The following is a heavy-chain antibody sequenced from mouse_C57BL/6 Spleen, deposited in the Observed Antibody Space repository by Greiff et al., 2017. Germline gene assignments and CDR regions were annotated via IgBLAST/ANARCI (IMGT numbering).Heavy chain of an antibody. Sequence: DVQLVESGGGLVQPKGSLKLSCAASGFSFNTYAMNWVRQAPGKGLEWVARIRSKSNNYATYYADSVKDRFTISRDDSESMLYLQMNNLKTEDTAMYYCVRHFDGYYVWFAYWGQGTLVTVSA. CDR1: GFSFNTYA. CDR3: VRHFDGYYVWFAY. D-gene: IGHD2-3*01. CDR2: IRSKSNNYAT. V-gene: IGHV10-1*01. J-gene: IGHJ3*01.